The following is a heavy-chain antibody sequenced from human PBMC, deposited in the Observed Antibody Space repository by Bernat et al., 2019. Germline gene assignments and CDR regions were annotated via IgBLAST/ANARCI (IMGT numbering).Heavy chain of an antibody. CDR2: ISYDGSNK. Sequence: QVQLVESGGGVVQPGRSLRLSCAASGFTFSSYGMHWVRQAPGKGLEWVAVISYDGSNKDYADSVKGRFSSARDDSRNTLYLQMNSLGAEDTAVYYCAKDWIAAAGGDYGGQGTLVTGS. V-gene: IGHV3-30*18. J-gene: IGHJ4*02. D-gene: IGHD6-13*01. CDR3: AKDWIAAAGGDY. CDR1: GFTFSSYG.